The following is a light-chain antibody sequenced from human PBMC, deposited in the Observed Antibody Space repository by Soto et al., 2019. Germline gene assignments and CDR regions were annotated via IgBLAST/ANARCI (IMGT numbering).Light chain of an antibody. CDR2: DVS. CDR3: CSYAGNSLWV. V-gene: IGLV2-11*01. CDR1: SSDVGGYNY. J-gene: IGLJ3*02. Sequence: QSALTQPRSVSGSPGQSVTISCTGTSSDVGGYNYVSWYQQHPGKAPKLMIYDVSKWPSGVPDRFSGSKSGNTASLTTSGLQAEDEADYYCCSYAGNSLWVFGGGTQLTVL.